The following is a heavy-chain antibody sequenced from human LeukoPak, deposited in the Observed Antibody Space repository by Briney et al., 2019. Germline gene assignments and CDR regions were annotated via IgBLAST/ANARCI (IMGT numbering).Heavy chain of an antibody. CDR2: ISTYSDKT. D-gene: IGHD2-15*01. CDR3: ARDHCSGGNCNAYYDF. Sequence: ASVKVSCKASGYTFTSYGISWMRQAPGQGLEWMGWISTYSDKTNYVQRLQGRVTMTTDTSTSTAYMELRSLTSDDTAVYYCARDHCSGGNCNAYYDFWGQGALVTVSS. J-gene: IGHJ4*02. V-gene: IGHV1-18*01. CDR1: GYTFTSYG.